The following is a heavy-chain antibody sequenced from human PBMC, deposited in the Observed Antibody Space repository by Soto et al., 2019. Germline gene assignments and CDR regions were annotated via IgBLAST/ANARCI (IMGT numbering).Heavy chain of an antibody. V-gene: IGHV4-59*08. CDR2: IYYSGST. CDR3: ARHRGKAAAGTGYLDY. CDR1: GGYISSYY. J-gene: IGHJ4*02. Sequence: SETLSLTWTVSGGYISSYYWSWIRQTPGKGLEWIGYIYYSGSTNYNPSLKSRVTISVDTSKNQFSLKLSSVTAADTAVYYCARHRGKAAAGTGYLDYWGQGTLVTVSS. D-gene: IGHD6-13*01.